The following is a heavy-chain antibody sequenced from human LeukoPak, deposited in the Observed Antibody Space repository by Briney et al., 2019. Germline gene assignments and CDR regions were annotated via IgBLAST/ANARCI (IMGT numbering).Heavy chain of an antibody. V-gene: IGHV1-2*02. CDR1: GYTFTGYY. D-gene: IGHD1-1*01. CDR3: ARVRVPLERRDWFDP. CDR2: INPNSGGT. Sequence: ASVKVSCKASGYTFTGYYMHWLRQAPGQGLEWMGWINPNSGGTNYAQKFQGRVTMTRDTSISTAYMELSRLRSDDTAVYYCARVRVPLERRDWFDPWGQGTLVTVSS. J-gene: IGHJ5*02.